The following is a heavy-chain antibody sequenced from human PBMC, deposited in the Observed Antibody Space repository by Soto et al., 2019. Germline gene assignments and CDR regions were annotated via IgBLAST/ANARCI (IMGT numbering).Heavy chain of an antibody. D-gene: IGHD4-17*01. CDR1: GDSISSDY. CDR2: MYYTGTT. Sequence: SETLSLTCSVSGDSISSDYWSWIRQPPGKGLEWIGYMYYTGTTNYNPSLRSRVTISLDTSKKQFSLKLSSVTAADTAVYYCGRVWTTVTNWFDPWGQGTLVTVSS. CDR3: GRVWTTVTNWFDP. V-gene: IGHV4-59*01. J-gene: IGHJ5*02.